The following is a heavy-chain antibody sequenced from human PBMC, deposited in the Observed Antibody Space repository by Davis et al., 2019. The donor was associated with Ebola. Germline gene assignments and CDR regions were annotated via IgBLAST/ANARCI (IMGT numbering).Heavy chain of an antibody. V-gene: IGHV4-59*08. D-gene: IGHD6-6*01. CDR2: IYYSGST. CDR1: GGSISSYY. CDR3: ARHWSSSSGFDY. Sequence: MPSETLSLTCTVSGGSISSYYWSWIRQPPGKGLEWIGYIYYSGSTYYNPSLKSRVTISVDTSKNQFSLKLSSVTAADTAVYYCARHWSSSSGFDYWGQGTLVTVSS. J-gene: IGHJ4*02.